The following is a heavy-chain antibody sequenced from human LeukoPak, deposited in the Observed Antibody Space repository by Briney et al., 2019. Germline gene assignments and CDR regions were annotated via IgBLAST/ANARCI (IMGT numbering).Heavy chain of an antibody. D-gene: IGHD3-10*01. V-gene: IGHV3-21*01. CDR2: ISSSSSYI. Sequence: GGSLRLSCAASGFTFSSYSMNWVRQAPGKGLEWVSSISSSSSYIYYADSVKGRFTISRDNAKNSLYLQMNSLRAEDTAVYYCARDIWFGEGGLNYWGQGTRVAVSP. CDR1: GFTFSSYS. CDR3: ARDIWFGEGGLNY. J-gene: IGHJ4*02.